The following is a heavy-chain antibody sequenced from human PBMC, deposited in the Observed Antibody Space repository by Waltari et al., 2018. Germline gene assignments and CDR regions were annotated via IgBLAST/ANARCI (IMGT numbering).Heavy chain of an antibody. Sequence: QVQLVQYGSELKKPGASVKVSCNASAYTSNTSAKTWLRQAPGQGLELMGWINTNTGNPTYVQGFTGRFVFSLDTSVSTAYLHINSLKADDTAVYYCAREVVPAATIVVNWFDPWGQGTLVTVSS. CDR1: AYTSNTSA. D-gene: IGHD2-2*01. CDR3: AREVVPAATIVVNWFDP. V-gene: IGHV7-4-1*02. J-gene: IGHJ5*02. CDR2: INTNTGNP.